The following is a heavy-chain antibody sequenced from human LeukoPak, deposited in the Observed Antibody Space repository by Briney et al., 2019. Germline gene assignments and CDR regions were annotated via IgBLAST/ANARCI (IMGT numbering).Heavy chain of an antibody. D-gene: IGHD3-10*01. CDR2: INPNSGGT. V-gene: IGHV1-2*02. Sequence: GASVKVSCKASGYTFTGYHMHWVRQAPGQGLEWMGWINPNSGGTNHVQKFQGRVTMTRDTSISTAYMEVNRLSPDDTAVYYCARAAWFEESTDPYYFDYWGQGTLVTVSS. CDR1: GYTFTGYH. J-gene: IGHJ4*02. CDR3: ARAAWFEESTDPYYFDY.